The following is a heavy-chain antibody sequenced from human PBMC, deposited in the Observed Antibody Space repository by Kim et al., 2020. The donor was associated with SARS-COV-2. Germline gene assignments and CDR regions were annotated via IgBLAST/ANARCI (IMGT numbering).Heavy chain of an antibody. J-gene: IGHJ4*02. CDR1: GFTFSSYS. V-gene: IGHV3-21*01. CDR3: ARDRGGYDSPYCGGDCYSGSDY. Sequence: GGSLRLSCAASGFTFSSYSMNWVRQAPGKGLEWVSSISSSSSYIYYADSVKGRFTISRDNAKNSLYLQMNSLRAEDTAVYYCARDRGGYDSPYCGGDCYSGSDYWGQGTLVTVSS. D-gene: IGHD2-21*02. CDR2: ISSSSSYI.